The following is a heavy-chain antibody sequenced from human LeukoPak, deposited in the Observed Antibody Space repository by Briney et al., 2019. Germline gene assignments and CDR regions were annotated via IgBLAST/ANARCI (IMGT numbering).Heavy chain of an antibody. CDR2: IYYSGST. V-gene: IGHV4-59*12. J-gene: IGHJ4*02. CDR3: ARAPYCSGGSCYPFDY. D-gene: IGHD2-15*01. CDR1: GGSISSYY. Sequence: SETLSLTCTVSGGSISSYYWSWIRQPPGKGLEWIGYIYYSGSTNYNPSLKSRVTISVDTSKNQFSLKLSSVTAADTAVYYCARAPYCSGGSCYPFDYWGQGTLVTVSS.